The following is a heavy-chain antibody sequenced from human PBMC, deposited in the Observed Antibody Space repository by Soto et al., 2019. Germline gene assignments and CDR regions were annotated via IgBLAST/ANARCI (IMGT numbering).Heavy chain of an antibody. CDR1: GYSFTNYW. D-gene: IGHD4-17*01. CDR3: ARHRGVYYGDCYYCYYIYF. J-gene: IGHJ6*03. CDR2: IYPLDSET. V-gene: IGHV5-51*01. Sequence: GESLKISCKGSGYSFTNYWIGWVRQMPGGGLEWMGIIYPLDSETRYSPSFQGQVTLSADRSINTAYLQWTSLQASDTGMYYCARHRGVYYGDCYYCYYIYFWGRRSSVIGSS.